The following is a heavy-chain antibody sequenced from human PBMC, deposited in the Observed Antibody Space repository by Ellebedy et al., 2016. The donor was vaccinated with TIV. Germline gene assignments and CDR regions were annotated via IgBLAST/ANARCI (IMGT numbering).Heavy chain of an antibody. CDR2: ISWDSGSI. CDR3: AAYGGVELFNN. Sequence: GGSLRLSXAASGFTFDDYAMHWVRQAPGKGLEWVSGISWDSGSITYADSVKGRFTISRDNAKNSLYLQMNSLRAEDTALYYCAAYGGVELFNNWGQGTLVTVSS. V-gene: IGHV3-9*01. D-gene: IGHD1-26*01. J-gene: IGHJ4*02. CDR1: GFTFDDYA.